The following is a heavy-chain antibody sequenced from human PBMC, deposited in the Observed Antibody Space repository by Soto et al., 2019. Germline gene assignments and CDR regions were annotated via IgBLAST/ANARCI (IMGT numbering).Heavy chain of an antibody. D-gene: IGHD3-22*01. CDR2: ISAYNGNT. V-gene: IGHV1-18*01. J-gene: IGHJ3*02. CDR1: GYTFTSYG. Sequence: GASVKVSCKASGYTFTSYGISWVRQAPGQGLEWMGWISAYNGNTNYAQKLQGRVTMTTDTSTSTAYMELRSLRSDDTAVYYCARDEATYYYDSSGYGAFDIWGQGTMVTVSS. CDR3: ARDEATYYYDSSGYGAFDI.